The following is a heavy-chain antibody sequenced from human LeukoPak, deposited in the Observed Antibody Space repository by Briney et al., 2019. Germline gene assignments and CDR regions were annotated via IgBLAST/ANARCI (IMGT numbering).Heavy chain of an antibody. V-gene: IGHV3-13*04. CDR1: GFTFKYYD. Sequence: PGGSVSLSSFASGFTFKYYDLHWLAPTTGKDLEWVSAIGTVYDTCYPDSVKGRITISSDDDKNSLYLQMSNLRVVDTAVYYCARSGYYHYYGLDVWGQGTTVTVSS. CDR2: IGTVYDT. CDR3: ARSGYYHYYGLDV. D-gene: IGHD6-13*01. J-gene: IGHJ6*02.